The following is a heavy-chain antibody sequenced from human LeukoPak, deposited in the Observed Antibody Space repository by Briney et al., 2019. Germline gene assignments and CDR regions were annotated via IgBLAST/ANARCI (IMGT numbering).Heavy chain of an antibody. D-gene: IGHD3-16*01. V-gene: IGHV3-23*01. Sequence: PGGSLRLSCAASGFTFSSDAMTWVRHATGKGLEWVSTITDSGDTTQYADSVKGRFTISRDNSKNTQYLQMNSLRADHTAFYYWTEEVSMIIGGGDCWGQGALVTVSS. CDR2: ITDSGDTT. J-gene: IGHJ4*02. CDR1: GFTFSSDA. CDR3: TEEVSMIIGGGDC.